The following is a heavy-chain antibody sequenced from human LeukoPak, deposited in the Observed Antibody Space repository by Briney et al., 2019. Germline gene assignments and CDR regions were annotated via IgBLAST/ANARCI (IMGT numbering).Heavy chain of an antibody. J-gene: IGHJ4*02. Sequence: NPGGSLRLSSAASGFTFSSYSMNWVRQAPGKGLEWVSSISSSSSYIYYADSVKGRFTISRDNAKNSLYLQMNSLRAEDTAVYYCARDGAIAARPSVLDYWGQGTLVTVSS. CDR2: ISSSSSYI. CDR1: GFTFSSYS. CDR3: ARDGAIAARPSVLDY. D-gene: IGHD6-6*01. V-gene: IGHV3-21*01.